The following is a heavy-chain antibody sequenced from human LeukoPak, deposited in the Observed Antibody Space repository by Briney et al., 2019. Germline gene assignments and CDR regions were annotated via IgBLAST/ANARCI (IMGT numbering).Heavy chain of an antibody. J-gene: IGHJ4*02. D-gene: IGHD6-13*01. Sequence: GGSLRLSCAASGFTFSNYAMSWVRQAPGKGLEWVSTISGSGGSTYYADSVKGRFTISRDNSNNTLHLQMNSLRAEDTAVYYCAKAALLGHSSSWYDYRGQGTLVTVSS. V-gene: IGHV3-23*01. CDR2: ISGSGGST. CDR1: GFTFSNYA. CDR3: AKAALLGHSSSWYDY.